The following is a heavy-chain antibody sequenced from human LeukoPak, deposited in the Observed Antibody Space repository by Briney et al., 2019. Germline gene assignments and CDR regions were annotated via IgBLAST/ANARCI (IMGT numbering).Heavy chain of an antibody. J-gene: IGHJ4*02. CDR3: ARDTGRYFDWLL. CDR2: IYNSEST. V-gene: IGHV4-4*09. CDR1: GGSVSSYY. D-gene: IGHD3-9*01. Sequence: SSETLSLTCTVSGGSVSSYYWSWIRQPPGKGLEWIGYIYNSESTYYNPSLKSRVTISVDTSKNQFSLKLSSVTAADTAVYYCARDTGRYFDWLLWGQGTLVTVSS.